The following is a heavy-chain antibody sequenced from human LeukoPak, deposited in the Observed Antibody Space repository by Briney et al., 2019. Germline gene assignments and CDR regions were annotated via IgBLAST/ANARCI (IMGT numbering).Heavy chain of an antibody. J-gene: IGHJ4*02. Sequence: PSETLPLTCTVSGGFISSSSNCWGWIRQPPGKGLEWIGSINYGGTTYYNPSLKSRVTISVDTSKSQFSLRLSSVTSADTAVYYCARRHSSSWYPGYDYWGQGTLVTVSS. D-gene: IGHD6-13*01. V-gene: IGHV4-39*01. CDR3: ARRHSSSWYPGYDY. CDR1: GGFISSSSNC. CDR2: INYGGTT.